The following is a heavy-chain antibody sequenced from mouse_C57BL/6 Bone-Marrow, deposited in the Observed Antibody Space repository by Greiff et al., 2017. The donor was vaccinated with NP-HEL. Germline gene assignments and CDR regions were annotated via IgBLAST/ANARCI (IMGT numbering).Heavy chain of an antibody. D-gene: IGHD1-1*01. CDR2: INYDGSST. CDR1: GFTFSDYY. V-gene: IGHV5-16*01. CDR3: ARVYGSSYEGYAMDY. Sequence: EVMLVESEGGLVQPGSSMKLSCTASGFTFSDYYMAWVRQVPEKGLEWVANINYDGSSTYYLDSLKSRFIISRDNAKNILYLQMSSLKSEDTATYYCARVYGSSYEGYAMDYWGQGTSVTVSS. J-gene: IGHJ4*01.